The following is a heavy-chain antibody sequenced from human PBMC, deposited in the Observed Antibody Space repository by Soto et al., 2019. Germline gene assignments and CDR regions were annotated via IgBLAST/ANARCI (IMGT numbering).Heavy chain of an antibody. D-gene: IGHD4-4*01. CDR2: ISYDGSNK. CDR1: GFTFSSYA. CDR3: ARDATVTKDYYYGMDV. V-gene: IGHV3-30-3*01. J-gene: IGHJ6*02. Sequence: QVQLVESGGGVVQPGRFLRLSCAASGFTFSSYAMHWVRQAPGKGLEWVAVISYDGSNKYYADSVKGRFTISRDNSKNTLYLQMNSLRAEDTAVYYCARDATVTKDYYYGMDVWGQGTTVTVSS.